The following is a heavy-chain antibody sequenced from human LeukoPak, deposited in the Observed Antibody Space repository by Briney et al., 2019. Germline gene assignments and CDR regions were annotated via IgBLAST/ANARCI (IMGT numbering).Heavy chain of an antibody. J-gene: IGHJ6*03. D-gene: IGHD6-13*01. V-gene: IGHV4-39*07. CDR2: IYYSGST. Sequence: SETLSLTCTVSGGPISSSSYYWGWIRQPPGKGLEWIGSIYYSGSTYYNPSLKSRVTISVDTSKNQFSLKLSSVTAADTAVYYCARTYSSSWYNDYYYMDVWGKGTTVTVSS. CDR1: GGPISSSSYY. CDR3: ARTYSSSWYNDYYYMDV.